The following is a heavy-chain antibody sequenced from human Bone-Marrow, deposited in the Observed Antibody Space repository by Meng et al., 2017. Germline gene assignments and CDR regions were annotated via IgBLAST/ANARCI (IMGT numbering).Heavy chain of an antibody. V-gene: IGHV1-69*06. CDR2: IIPIFGTA. J-gene: IGHJ6*02. D-gene: IGHD3-22*01. Sequence: SVKVSCKASGGTFSSYAISWVRQAPGQGLEWRGGIIPIFGTANYAQKFQGRVTITADKSTSTAYMELSSLRSEDTAVYYCARQSYDSSGYEYYYGMDVWGQGTTVPRLL. CDR1: GGTFSSYA. CDR3: ARQSYDSSGYEYYYGMDV.